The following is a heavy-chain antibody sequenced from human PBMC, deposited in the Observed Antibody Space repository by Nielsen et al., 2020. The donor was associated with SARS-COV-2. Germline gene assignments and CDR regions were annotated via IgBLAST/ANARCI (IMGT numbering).Heavy chain of an antibody. Sequence: ASVKVSCKAAGCTFSSYTMGWVRQAPGQGLEWVGWINTHTGNPTYAQGFTGRFVFSLDTSVSTTYLQISSLKAEDTAVYYCARIAYDILTGHSDYWGQGTLVTVSS. CDR1: GCTFSSYT. J-gene: IGHJ4*02. D-gene: IGHD3-9*01. CDR2: INTHTGNP. CDR3: ARIAYDILTGHSDY. V-gene: IGHV7-4-1*02.